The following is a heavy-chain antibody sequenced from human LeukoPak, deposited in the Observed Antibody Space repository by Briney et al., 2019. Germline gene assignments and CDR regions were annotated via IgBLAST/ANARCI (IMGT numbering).Heavy chain of an antibody. CDR3: ARAPEVVVVPAAITNYYYYYGMDV. V-gene: IGHV1-18*01. D-gene: IGHD2-2*01. Sequence: ASVKVSFKTSGYTFTSYGISWVRQAPGQGLEWMGWISAYNGNTNYAQKLQGRVTMTTDTSTSTAYMELRSLRSDDTAVYYCARAPEVVVVPAAITNYYYYYGMDVWGQGTTVTVSS. CDR1: GYTFTSYG. J-gene: IGHJ6*02. CDR2: ISAYNGNT.